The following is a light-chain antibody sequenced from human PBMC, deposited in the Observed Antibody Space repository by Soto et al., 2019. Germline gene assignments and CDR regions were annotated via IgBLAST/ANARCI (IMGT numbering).Light chain of an antibody. J-gene: IGLJ2*01. CDR3: QSYDSSLSGPVL. Sequence: QSVLTQPPSVSGAPGQRVTISCTGSNSNIGAGYDVNWYQHLPGTAPKLLIYGDTIRPSGVPDRFSRSKSATSASLAIAGLQVEDEGDYYCQSYDSSLSGPVLFGGGTKLTVL. CDR2: GDT. CDR1: NSNIGAGYD. V-gene: IGLV1-40*01.